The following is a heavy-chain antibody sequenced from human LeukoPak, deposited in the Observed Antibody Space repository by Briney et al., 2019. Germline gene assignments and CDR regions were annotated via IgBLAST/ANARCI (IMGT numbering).Heavy chain of an antibody. V-gene: IGHV3-23*01. CDR3: ATHLAYCPTESCSFFDY. CDR1: GFTFSNTA. Sequence: RTGGSLRLPCAASGFTFSNTAMSWVRRAPGKGLEWVSAISASGDGTFYTDSVKGRFTVSRDNSKNMLYLQMNSLRGDDTAVYYCATHLAYCPTESCSFFDYWGQGALVIVSS. D-gene: IGHD2-21*01. CDR2: ISASGDGT. J-gene: IGHJ4*02.